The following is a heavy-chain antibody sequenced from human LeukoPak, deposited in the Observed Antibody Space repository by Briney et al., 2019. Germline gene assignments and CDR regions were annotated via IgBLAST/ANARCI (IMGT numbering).Heavy chain of an antibody. J-gene: IGHJ6*02. CDR3: ATDYRYAVEV. CDR2: ISYDGANK. V-gene: IGHV3-30-3*01. Sequence: GRSLRLSCAAPGFTSNDYAMHWVRQAPGKGLEWVALISYDGANKFYADSVEGRLTISRDNSRNTLYLQMNSLGPDDTAVYYCATDYRYAVEVWGRGTTVTVSS. CDR1: GFTSNDYA.